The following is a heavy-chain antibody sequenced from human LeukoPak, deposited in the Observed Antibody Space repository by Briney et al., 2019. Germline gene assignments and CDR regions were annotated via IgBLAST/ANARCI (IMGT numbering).Heavy chain of an antibody. J-gene: IGHJ6*03. CDR2: INHSGST. CDR3: ARVTYYGSGSYYIWSAYYMDV. Sequence: SETLSLTCAVYGGSFSGYYWSWIRQPPGKGLEWIGEINHSGSTNYNPSLKSRVTISVDTSKNQFSLKLSSVTAADTAVYYCARVTYYGSGSYYIWSAYYMDVWGKGTTVTVSS. CDR1: GGSFSGYY. V-gene: IGHV4-34*01. D-gene: IGHD3-10*01.